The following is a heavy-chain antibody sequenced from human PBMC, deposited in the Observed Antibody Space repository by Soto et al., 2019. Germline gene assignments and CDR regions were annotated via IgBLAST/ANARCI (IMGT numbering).Heavy chain of an antibody. J-gene: IGHJ5*02. CDR3: AKDYDILTGYSPLPYNWFDP. Sequence: GGSLRLSCAASGFTFSSYAMSWVRQAPGKGLEWFSAISGSGGSTYYADSVKGRFTISRDNSKNTLYLQMNSLRAEDTAVYYCAKDYDILTGYSPLPYNWFDPWGQGTLVTVSS. CDR2: ISGSGGST. V-gene: IGHV3-23*01. D-gene: IGHD3-9*01. CDR1: GFTFSSYA.